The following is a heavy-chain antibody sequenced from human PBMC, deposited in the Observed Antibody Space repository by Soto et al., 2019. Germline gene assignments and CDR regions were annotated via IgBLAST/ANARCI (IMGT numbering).Heavy chain of an antibody. CDR1: GYTFSRYG. CDR2: ISGYNGDT. CDR3: AKNGQPPYYYYGMDA. Sequence: QGQLVQSGPEVKKPGASVKVSCKASGYTFSRYGISWVRQAPGQGLEWMGWISGYNGDTKYAQKVQGRVTMTIDTSTYTAYMELRSLTSDDTAIYYWAKNGQPPYYYYGMDAW. J-gene: IGHJ6*01. D-gene: IGHD2-8*01. V-gene: IGHV1-18*01.